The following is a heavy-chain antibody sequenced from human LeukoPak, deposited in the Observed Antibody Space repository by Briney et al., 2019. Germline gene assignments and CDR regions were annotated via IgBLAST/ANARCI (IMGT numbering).Heavy chain of an antibody. CDR2: ISGSGGST. CDR3: ARGRTHWTEFDY. Sequence: GGSLRLSCTASGFTFDNYAMHWVRQAPGKGLEWVSTISGSGGSTYYADSVKGRFTISRDNSKNTLYLQMNSLRAEDTAVYYCARGRTHWTEFDYWGQGTLVTVSS. D-gene: IGHD1-1*01. CDR1: GFTFDNYA. V-gene: IGHV3-23*01. J-gene: IGHJ4*02.